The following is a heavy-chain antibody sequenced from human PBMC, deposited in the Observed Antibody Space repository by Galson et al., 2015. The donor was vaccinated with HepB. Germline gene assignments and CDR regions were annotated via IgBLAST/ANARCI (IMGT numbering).Heavy chain of an antibody. D-gene: IGHD2-21*01. CDR3: ARHGLWHFDF. CDR2: IKTDGSEI. J-gene: IGHJ4*02. CDR1: GFIFSNYW. V-gene: IGHV3-7*03. Sequence: SLRLSCAASGFIFSNYWMGWVRQAPGKGLEWVANIKTDGSEIYSVDSVKGRFTVSRDNAKNSLFLQMNSLRAEDTAVYYCARHGLWHFDFWGQGTLVTVSS.